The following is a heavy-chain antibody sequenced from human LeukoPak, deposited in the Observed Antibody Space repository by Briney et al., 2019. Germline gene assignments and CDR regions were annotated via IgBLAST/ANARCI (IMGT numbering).Heavy chain of an antibody. V-gene: IGHV7-4-1*02. Sequence: ASVKVSCKASGYIFTSYGMNWVRQAPGQGLEWMGWINTNTGNPTYAQGFTGRFVFSLDTSVSTAYLQVSSLKAEDTAVYYCARMDTAMVPNLDYWGQGTLVTVSS. D-gene: IGHD5-18*01. J-gene: IGHJ4*02. CDR2: INTNTGNP. CDR1: GYIFTSYG. CDR3: ARMDTAMVPNLDY.